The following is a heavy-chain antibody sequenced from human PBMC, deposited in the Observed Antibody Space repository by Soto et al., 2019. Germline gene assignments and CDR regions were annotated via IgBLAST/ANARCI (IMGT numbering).Heavy chain of an antibody. V-gene: IGHV4-4*02. CDR3: ARVPASEGLYIVVVPAAANYYYGMDV. CDR2: IYHSGST. J-gene: IGHJ6*02. D-gene: IGHD2-2*01. CDR1: GGSISSSNW. Sequence: TCAVSGGSISSSNWWSWVRQPPGKGLEWIGEIYHSGSTNYNPSLKSRVTISVDKSKNQFSLKLSSVTAADTAVYYCARVPASEGLYIVVVPAAANYYYGMDVWGQGTTVTVS.